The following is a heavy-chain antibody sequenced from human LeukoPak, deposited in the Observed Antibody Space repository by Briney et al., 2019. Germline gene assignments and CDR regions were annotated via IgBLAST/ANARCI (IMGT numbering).Heavy chain of an antibody. D-gene: IGHD6-19*01. CDR3: ARSSYSSGWYGPDY. CDR2: IWYDGSNK. J-gene: IGHJ4*02. CDR1: GFTFSSYG. V-gene: IGHV3-33*01. Sequence: GGSLRLSCAASGFTFSSYGMHWVRQAPGKGLEWVAVIWYDGSNKYYADSVKGRFTISRDNSKNTLYLQMNSLRAEDTAVYYCARSSYSSGWYGPDYWGQGTLVTVYS.